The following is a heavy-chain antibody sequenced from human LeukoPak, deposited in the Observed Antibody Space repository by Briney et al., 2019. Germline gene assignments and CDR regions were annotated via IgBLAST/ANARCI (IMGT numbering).Heavy chain of an antibody. CDR3: ARDYYDSSGYYYVSAY. D-gene: IGHD3-22*01. V-gene: IGHV1-18*01. Sequence: ASVKVSCKASDYTFTNYGISWVRQAPGQGLEWMGWISAYNGNTNQAQKLQGRATMTTDTSTRTAYMELRSLRSDDTAVYYCARDYYDSSGYYYVSAYWGQGTLVTVSS. J-gene: IGHJ4*02. CDR2: ISAYNGNT. CDR1: DYTFTNYG.